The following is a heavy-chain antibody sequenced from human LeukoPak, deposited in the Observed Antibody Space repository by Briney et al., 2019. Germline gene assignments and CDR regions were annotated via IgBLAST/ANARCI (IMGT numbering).Heavy chain of an antibody. CDR2: IYYSGSI. D-gene: IGHD6-19*01. J-gene: IGHJ4*02. CDR1: GASISSYY. V-gene: IGHV4-59*08. Sequence: RSSETLSLTCTVSGASISSYYWSWIRQPPGKGLEWIGDIYYSGSIKYNPSLKSRVTISVDTSKNQFSLKLSSVTAADTAVYYCARHSVGGAGDFDCWGQGILVTVSS. CDR3: ARHSVGGAGDFDC.